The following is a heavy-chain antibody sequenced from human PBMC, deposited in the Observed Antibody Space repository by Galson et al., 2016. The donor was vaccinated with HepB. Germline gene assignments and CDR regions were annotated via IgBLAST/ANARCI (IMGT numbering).Heavy chain of an antibody. CDR3: SRFAVDTVMGRPFDP. CDR1: GYSFDNYW. Sequence: QSGAEVKKPGESMKISCKTSGYSFDNYWIGWVRQMPGKGLEWLGIIFPSDSDTRYSPSFQGQVTISADRSVRTAYLQWNNLKASDTAMYYCSRFAVDTVMGRPFDPWGQGTLVIVSS. D-gene: IGHD5-18*01. J-gene: IGHJ5*02. V-gene: IGHV5-51*01. CDR2: IFPSDSDT.